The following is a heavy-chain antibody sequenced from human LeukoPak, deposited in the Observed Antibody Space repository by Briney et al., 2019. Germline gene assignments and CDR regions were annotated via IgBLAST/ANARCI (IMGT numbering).Heavy chain of an antibody. CDR1: GFTFSSYG. J-gene: IGHJ4*02. CDR2: ISAGGDLT. CDR3: AKGLISSATFFSYFDY. D-gene: IGHD3-3*01. V-gene: IGHV3-23*01. Sequence: GGSLRLSCAASGFTFSSYGMSWVRRAPGKGLEWVSAISAGGDLTNYADSVKGRFTISRDSSKNMLYVQMNSLRAEDTAVYCCAKGLISSATFFSYFDYWGQGTLVTVSS.